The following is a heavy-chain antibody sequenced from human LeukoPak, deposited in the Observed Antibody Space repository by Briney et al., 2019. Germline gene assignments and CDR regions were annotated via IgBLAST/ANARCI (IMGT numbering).Heavy chain of an antibody. CDR2: INGGGGST. J-gene: IGHJ4*02. CDR1: GLTFSSYA. V-gene: IGHV3-23*01. CDR3: AKDFGLD. D-gene: IGHD3-16*01. Sequence: GGSLRLSCAASGLTFSSYAMSWVRQAPGKGLEWVSAINGGGGSTYYADSVTGRFTISRDNSKNTLYLQMNRLRAEDTDVYYCAKDFGLDWGQGTLVTVSS.